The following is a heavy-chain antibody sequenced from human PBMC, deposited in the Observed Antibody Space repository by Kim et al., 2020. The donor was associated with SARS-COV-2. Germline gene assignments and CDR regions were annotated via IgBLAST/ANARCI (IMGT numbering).Heavy chain of an antibody. Sequence: GGSLRLSCAASGFTFSSYGMHWVRQAPGKGLEWVAVISYDGSNKYYADSVKGRFTISRDNSKNTLYLQMNSLRAEDTAVYYCAKATITEDGGGFDYWGQGTLVTVSS. V-gene: IGHV3-30*18. CDR1: GFTFSSYG. J-gene: IGHJ4*02. D-gene: IGHD7-27*01. CDR2: ISYDGSNK. CDR3: AKATITEDGGGFDY.